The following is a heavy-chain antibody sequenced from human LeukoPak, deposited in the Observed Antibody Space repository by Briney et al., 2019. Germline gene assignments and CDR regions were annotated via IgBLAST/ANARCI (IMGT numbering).Heavy chain of an antibody. CDR1: GLTFSVSA. V-gene: IGHV3-73*01. CDR3: THPAYYYNVDV. J-gene: IGHJ6*04. CDR2: IKTKADNYAT. Sequence: GGSLRLFCSASGLTFSVSAIHWGRQASGKGLEWVGRIKTKADNYATAYAASVKGRFTISGDDSTNTAYLQMNSLKTEDTAVYYCTHPAYYYNVDVWGKGTTVTVSS. D-gene: IGHD6-25*01.